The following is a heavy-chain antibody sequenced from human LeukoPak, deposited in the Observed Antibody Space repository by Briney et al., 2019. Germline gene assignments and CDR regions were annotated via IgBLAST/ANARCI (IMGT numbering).Heavy chain of an antibody. CDR3: ARGYSSPGYFEY. Sequence: GGSLRLSCAASGLSFSSYSMCWVRQAPGKGLEWVSSISSSSSYKDYADSMKGRFSISGDNANNSVYLQMNSLRAEDTAVYYCARGYSSPGYFEYWGQGILVTVSS. V-gene: IGHV3-21*01. J-gene: IGHJ4*02. D-gene: IGHD6-13*01. CDR2: ISSSSSYK. CDR1: GLSFSSYS.